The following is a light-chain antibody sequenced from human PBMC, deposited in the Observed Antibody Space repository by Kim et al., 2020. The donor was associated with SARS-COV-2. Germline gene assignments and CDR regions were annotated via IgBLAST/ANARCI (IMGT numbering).Light chain of an antibody. Sequence: LCPGEGATLSCRSSQSVDSGRLAWYQQKPGQPPRLLIYGASTRATGIPNRFSGSGSGTDFTLTISRLEPEDFAVYYCQQYAASRTFGQGTKVDIK. J-gene: IGKJ1*01. CDR2: GAS. V-gene: IGKV3-20*01. CDR3: QQYAASRT. CDR1: QSVDSGR.